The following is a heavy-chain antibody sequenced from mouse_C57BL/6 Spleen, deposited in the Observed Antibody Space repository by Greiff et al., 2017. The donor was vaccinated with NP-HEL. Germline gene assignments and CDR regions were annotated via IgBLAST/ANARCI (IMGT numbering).Heavy chain of an antibody. CDR2: IHPNSGST. V-gene: IGHV1-64*01. J-gene: IGHJ4*01. Sequence: QVQLKESGAELVKPGASVKLSCKASGYTFTSYWMHWVKQRPGQGLEWIGMIHPNSGSTNYNEKFKSKATLTVDKSSSTAYMQLSSLTSEDSAVYFCARGTGNYAMDYWGQGTSVTVSS. D-gene: IGHD4-1*01. CDR3: ARGTGNYAMDY. CDR1: GYTFTSYW.